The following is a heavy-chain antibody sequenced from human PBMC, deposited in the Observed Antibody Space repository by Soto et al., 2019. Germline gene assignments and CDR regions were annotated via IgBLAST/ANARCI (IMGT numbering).Heavy chain of an antibody. V-gene: IGHV4-4*07. CDR1: GGAISGYY. D-gene: IGHD3-3*01. CDR3: ARGQRFSDSFDP. CDR2: IYSSGGT. Sequence: SETLSLTCTDSGGAISGYYWTWIRQSAGKGLEWIGRIYSSGGTKYNPSLKSRVTMSLDTSKNQFSLRLSSVTAADTAVYYCARGQRFSDSFDPWGQGTLVTVSS. J-gene: IGHJ5*02.